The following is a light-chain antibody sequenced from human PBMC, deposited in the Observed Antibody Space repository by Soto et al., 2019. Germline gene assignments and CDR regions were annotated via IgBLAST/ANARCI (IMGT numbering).Light chain of an antibody. CDR3: SSYTSSSTHYV. V-gene: IGLV2-14*01. Sequence: QSVLTQPASVSGSPGQSTTISCTGTSSDVGDYNYVSWYQQHPGKAPKLMIYDVSNRPSGVSNRFSGSKSGNTASLTISGLQAEDEADYYCSSYTSSSTHYVFGTGTKLTVL. CDR1: SSDVGDYNY. J-gene: IGLJ1*01. CDR2: DVS.